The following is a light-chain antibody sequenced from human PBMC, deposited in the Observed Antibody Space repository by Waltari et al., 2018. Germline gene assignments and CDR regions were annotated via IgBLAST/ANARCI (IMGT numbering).Light chain of an antibody. CDR3: QQSQGFPYT. V-gene: IGKV1-39*01. J-gene: IGKJ2*01. CDR2: GAS. CDR1: HNIDVL. Sequence: DIQMTQSPSSLSASVGGSVTMSCRASHNIDVLLNWYQQKPGKAPKLLIFGASSLQNGVPSRFSGSGSGTDFTLTITSLSSEDSATYYCQQSQGFPYTFGQGTKLEIK.